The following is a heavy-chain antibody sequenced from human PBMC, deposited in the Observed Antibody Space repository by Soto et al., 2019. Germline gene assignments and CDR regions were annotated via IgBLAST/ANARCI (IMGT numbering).Heavy chain of an antibody. V-gene: IGHV3-23*01. D-gene: IGHD4-17*01. CDR3: AKDVEDYGDYYYYYMDV. CDR2: ISGSGGST. Sequence: GGSLRLSCAASGFTFSSYAMSWVRQAPGKGLEWVSAISGSGGSTYYADSVKGRFTISRDNSKNTLYLQMNSLRAEDTAVYYCAKDVEDYGDYYYYYMDVWRKGTTVTVSS. CDR1: GFTFSSYA. J-gene: IGHJ6*03.